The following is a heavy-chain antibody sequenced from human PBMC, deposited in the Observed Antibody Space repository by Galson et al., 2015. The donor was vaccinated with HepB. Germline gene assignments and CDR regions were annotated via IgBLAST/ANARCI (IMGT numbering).Heavy chain of an antibody. CDR3: ARDQGRDGYVDY. CDR2: IWYDGSNK. J-gene: IGHJ4*02. CDR1: GFRFSNYD. V-gene: IGHV3-33*08. Sequence: SLRLSCAAPGFRFSNYDMHWVRQAPGKGLEWVAVIWYDGSNKYYADSVKGRFTISRDNSKNTLYLQMNSLRAEDTAVYYCARDQGRDGYVDYWGQGTLVTVSS. D-gene: IGHD5-24*01.